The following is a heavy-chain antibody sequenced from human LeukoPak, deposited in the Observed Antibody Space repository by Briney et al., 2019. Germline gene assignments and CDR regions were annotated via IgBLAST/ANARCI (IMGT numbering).Heavy chain of an antibody. V-gene: IGHV1-2*02. CDR3: ARDLRSTGWFDP. CDR2: INPNSGGT. D-gene: IGHD1-14*01. CDR1: GYTFTGYY. J-gene: IGHJ5*02. Sequence: ASVKVSCKASGYTFTGYYTHWVRQAPGQGLEWMGWINPNSGGTNYAQKFQGRVTMTRDTSISTAYMELSRLRSDDTAVYYCARDLRSTGWFDPWGQGTLVTVSS.